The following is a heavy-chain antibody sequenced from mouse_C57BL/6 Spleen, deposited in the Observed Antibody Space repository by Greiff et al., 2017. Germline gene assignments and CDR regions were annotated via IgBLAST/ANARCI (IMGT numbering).Heavy chain of an antibody. V-gene: IGHV14-2*01. CDR3: ARSNWDLYYFDY. D-gene: IGHD4-1*01. J-gene: IGHJ2*01. Sequence: EVQLQQSGAELVKPGASVKLSCTASGFNFKDYYMHWVKQRTVQGLEWIGRIDPEAGETKYDPKFQGKATLTADTSSNTAYLQLSSLTSEDTAVYYCARSNWDLYYFDYWGQGTTLTVSS. CDR2: IDPEAGET. CDR1: GFNFKDYY.